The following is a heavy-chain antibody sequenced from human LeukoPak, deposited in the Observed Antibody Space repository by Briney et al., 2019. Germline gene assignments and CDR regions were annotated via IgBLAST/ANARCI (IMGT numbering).Heavy chain of an antibody. CDR2: IYHSGST. J-gene: IGHJ4*02. CDR1: GGSISSSNW. CDR3: ARGRWYSSGWYYFDY. Sequence: PSGTLSLTCAVSGGSISSSNWWSWVRQPPGKGLEWIGEIYHSGSTNYNPSLKSRVTISVDKSKNQFSLKLSSVTAADTAVCYCARGRWYSSGWYYFDYWGQGTLVTVSS. D-gene: IGHD6-19*01. V-gene: IGHV4-4*02.